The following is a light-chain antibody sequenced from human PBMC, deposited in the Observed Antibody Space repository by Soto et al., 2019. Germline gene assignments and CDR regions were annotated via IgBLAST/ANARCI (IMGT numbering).Light chain of an antibody. V-gene: IGKV1-5*01. CDR3: QQYSSYPWT. Sequence: DIQMTQSPSTLSASVGDRVTITCRASQSIDRWLAWYQQKPGKAPKLLIYDASNLESGVPSRFSGSGSGTEFTLTISSLQPYHFATYFCQQYSSYPWTFGQGTKVEIK. J-gene: IGKJ1*01. CDR2: DAS. CDR1: QSIDRW.